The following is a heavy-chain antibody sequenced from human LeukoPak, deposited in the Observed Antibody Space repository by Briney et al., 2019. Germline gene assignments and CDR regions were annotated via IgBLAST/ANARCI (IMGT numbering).Heavy chain of an antibody. J-gene: IGHJ4*02. CDR1: GFIFSDYA. D-gene: IGHD1-20*01. Sequence: PGGSLRLSCAASGFIFSDYAMSWVRQAPGTGLEWVSAISAGAGSTYYADSVKGRFSISRDNSKNTLYLQMNSLRDEDAAIYYCAKDPYITGTFDSWGQGTLVTVSS. CDR3: AKDPYITGTFDS. V-gene: IGHV3-23*01. CDR2: ISAGAGST.